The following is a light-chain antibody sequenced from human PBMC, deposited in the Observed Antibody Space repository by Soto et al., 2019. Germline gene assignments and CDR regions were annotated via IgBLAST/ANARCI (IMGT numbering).Light chain of an antibody. J-gene: IGKJ1*01. CDR2: DAS. CDR1: QPLSSTH. Sequence: ETVVTQSPGSLSLSPGERATLSCRASQPLSSTHLAWYQQRPGQAPRLLIYDASSRATGIPDRFSGSGSGTDFTLTISRLEHEDFAVYYCQDYGSSRTFGEGTKVEIK. V-gene: IGKV3-20*01. CDR3: QDYGSSRT.